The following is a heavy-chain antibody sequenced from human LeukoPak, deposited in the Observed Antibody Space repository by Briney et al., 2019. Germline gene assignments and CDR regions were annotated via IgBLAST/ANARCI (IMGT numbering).Heavy chain of an antibody. CDR2: ISYDGSNK. V-gene: IGHV3-30-3*01. CDR3: ARGGRQGDSSSSSEFDY. Sequence: PGRSLRLSCAASGFTFSSYAMHWVRQAPGKGLEWVAVISYDGSNKYYADSVKGRFTISRDNAKNTLYLQMNSLRAEDTAVYYCARGGRQGDSSSSSEFDYWGQGTLVTVSS. CDR1: GFTFSSYA. D-gene: IGHD6-6*01. J-gene: IGHJ4*02.